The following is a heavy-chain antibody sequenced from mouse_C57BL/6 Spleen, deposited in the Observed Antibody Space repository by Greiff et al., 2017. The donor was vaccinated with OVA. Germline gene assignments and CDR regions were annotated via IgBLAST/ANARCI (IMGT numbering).Heavy chain of an antibody. D-gene: IGHD1-1*01. J-gene: IGHJ4*01. CDR2: IDPSDSYT. V-gene: IGHV1-69*01. Sequence: QVQLQQSGAELVMPGASVKLSCKASGYTFTSYWMHWVKQRPGQGLEWIGEIDPSDSYTNYNQKFKGKSTLTVDKSSSTAYMQLSSLTSEDSAVYYCARGLLRYAMDYWGQGTSVTVSS. CDR1: GYTFTSYW. CDR3: ARGLLRYAMDY.